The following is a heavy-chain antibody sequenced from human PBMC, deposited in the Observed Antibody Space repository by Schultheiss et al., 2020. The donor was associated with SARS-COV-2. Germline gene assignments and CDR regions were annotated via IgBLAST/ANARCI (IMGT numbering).Heavy chain of an antibody. J-gene: IGHJ4*02. CDR2: IWYEGNNK. CDR3: AKDDCSGGTCYPDY. V-gene: IGHV3-33*06. D-gene: IGHD2-15*01. CDR1: GFTFSNYF. Sequence: GGSLRLSCAASGFTFSNYFMHWVRQAPGKGLEWVAVIWYEGNNKYYGDSVKGRFTISRDNSKNTLYLQMNSLRAEDTAVYYCAKDDCSGGTCYPDYWGQGTLVTVSS.